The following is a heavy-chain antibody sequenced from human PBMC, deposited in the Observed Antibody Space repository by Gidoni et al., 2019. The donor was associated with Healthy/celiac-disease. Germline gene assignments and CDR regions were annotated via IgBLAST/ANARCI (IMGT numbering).Heavy chain of an antibody. J-gene: IGHJ3*02. CDR1: GFTFSSYG. V-gene: IGHV3-33*01. Sequence: QVQLVESGGGVVQPGRSLRLSCAASGFTFSSYGMHWVRQAPGKGLWGVAVIWYDGSNKYYADSVKGRFTISRDNSKNTLYLQMNSLRAEDTAVYYCARDRYYYDSSGYYILDAFDIWGQGTMVTVSS. D-gene: IGHD3-22*01. CDR2: IWYDGSNK. CDR3: ARDRYYYDSSGYYILDAFDI.